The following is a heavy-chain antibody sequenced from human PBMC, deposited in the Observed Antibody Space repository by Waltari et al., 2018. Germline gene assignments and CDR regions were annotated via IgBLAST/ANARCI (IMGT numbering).Heavy chain of an antibody. D-gene: IGHD3-22*01. CDR2: ISSSGITI. Sequence: EVQLEESGGGLVQTGGSLRPSVAASGFTSRCYESNWVRKAPGQRLEWVSYISSSGITIYYADSVNGRFTISRDNAKNSLYLQMNSLRAEDTAVYYCARGSDYYDSSGPDYWGQGTLVTVSS. CDR1: GFTSRCYE. V-gene: IGHV3-48*03. CDR3: ARGSDYYDSSGPDY. J-gene: IGHJ4*02.